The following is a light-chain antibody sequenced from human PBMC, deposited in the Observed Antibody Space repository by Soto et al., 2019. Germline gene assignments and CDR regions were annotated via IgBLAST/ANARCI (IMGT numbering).Light chain of an antibody. V-gene: IGLV2-8*01. CDR2: EAS. Sequence: QSALTQPPSASGSPGQSVTISCTGTSSDVGGYNYVSWYQQHPGTAPKLVIFEASQRPSGVPDRFSGSKSGNTASLTVSGLQAEDEADYYCTSYAGGNNLLFGGGTKLTVL. J-gene: IGLJ2*01. CDR3: TSYAGGNNLL. CDR1: SSDVGGYNY.